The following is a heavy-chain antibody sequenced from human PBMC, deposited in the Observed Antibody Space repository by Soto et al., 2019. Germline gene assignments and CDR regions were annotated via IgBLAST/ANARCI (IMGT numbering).Heavy chain of an antibody. Sequence: EVQLVESGGGLVQPGGSLRLSCAASGFTFSSYWMHWVRQAPWKGLVWVSRINSDGSSTSYADSVKGRFTISRDNAKNTLYLQMNSLRAEDTAVYYCARGGSLNWYFDLWGRGTLVTVSS. CDR1: GFTFSSYW. CDR3: ARGGSLNWYFDL. D-gene: IGHD1-26*01. CDR2: INSDGSST. J-gene: IGHJ2*01. V-gene: IGHV3-74*01.